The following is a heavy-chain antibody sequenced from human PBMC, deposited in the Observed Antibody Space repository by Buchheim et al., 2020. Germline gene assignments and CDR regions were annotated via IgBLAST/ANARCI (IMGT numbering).Heavy chain of an antibody. J-gene: IGHJ4*02. D-gene: IGHD3-10*01. CDR2: ISYDGSNK. V-gene: IGHV3-30-3*01. CDR1: GFTFSSYA. Sequence: VQLLESGGGLVQPGGSLRLSCAASGFTFSSYAMHWVRQAPGKGLEWVAVISYDGSNKYYADSVRGRSTISRDNSKTTLYLQMNSLRAEDTAVYYCARDLSSGWFGDSYYFDYWGQGTL. CDR3: ARDLSSGWFGDSYYFDY.